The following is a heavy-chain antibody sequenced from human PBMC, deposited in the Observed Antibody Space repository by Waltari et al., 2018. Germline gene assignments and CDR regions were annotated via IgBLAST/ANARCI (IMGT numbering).Heavy chain of an antibody. CDR3: ARAGGSGSYTFDY. J-gene: IGHJ4*02. CDR1: GFTFSSYE. D-gene: IGHD3-10*01. CDR2: ISSSGSTI. V-gene: IGHV3-48*03. Sequence: EVQLVESGGGLVQPGGSLRLSCAASGFTFSSYEMNWVRQAPGKGLEWVSYISSSGSTIYYADSVKGRFTISRDNAKNSLYLQMNSLRAEDTAVYYCARAGGSGSYTFDYWGQGTLVTVSS.